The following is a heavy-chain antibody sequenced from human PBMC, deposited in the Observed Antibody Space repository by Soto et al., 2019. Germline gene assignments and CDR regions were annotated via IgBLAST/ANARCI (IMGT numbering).Heavy chain of an antibody. CDR3: VKEERPHYYYYGMDV. CDR1: GFTFSNYG. CDR2: IWSDGSNK. V-gene: IGHV3-33*06. J-gene: IGHJ6*02. Sequence: HPGGSLRLSCVASGFTFSNYGIHWVRQAPGKGLEWVAVIWSDGSNKYYAGSVKGRFTISRDNSRNTLFLQMNSLRADDTAVYYCVKEERPHYYYYGMDVWGQGTTVTVPS.